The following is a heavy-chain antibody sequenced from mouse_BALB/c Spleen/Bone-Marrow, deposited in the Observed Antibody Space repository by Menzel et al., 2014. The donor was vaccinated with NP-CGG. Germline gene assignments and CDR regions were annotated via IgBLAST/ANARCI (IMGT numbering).Heavy chain of an antibody. D-gene: IGHD2-1*01. V-gene: IGHV4-1*02. J-gene: IGHJ2*01. CDR3: ARGNYYGNLDY. CDR2: INPNSRTI. CDR1: GFDFRRFW. Sequence: EVKVVESGGGLVQPGGSLKLSCAASGFDFRRFWMSWVRQAPGKGLQWIGEINPNSRTINYTPSLKAKFIISRDNAKNTLYLQMSEVRSEDTALYYCARGNYYGNLDYWGQGTTLTVSS.